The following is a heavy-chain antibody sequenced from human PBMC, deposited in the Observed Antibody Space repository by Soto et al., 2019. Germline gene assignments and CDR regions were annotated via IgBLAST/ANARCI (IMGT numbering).Heavy chain of an antibody. CDR2: INHSGST. Sequence: SETLSLTCAVYGGSFSGYYWSWIRQPPGKGLEWIGEINHSGSTNYNPSLKSRVTISVDTSKNQFSLKLSSVTAADTAVYYCARERRVDFWSGYYQNWFDPWGQGTLVTVSS. CDR3: ARERRVDFWSGYYQNWFDP. D-gene: IGHD3-3*01. V-gene: IGHV4-34*01. CDR1: GGSFSGYY. J-gene: IGHJ5*02.